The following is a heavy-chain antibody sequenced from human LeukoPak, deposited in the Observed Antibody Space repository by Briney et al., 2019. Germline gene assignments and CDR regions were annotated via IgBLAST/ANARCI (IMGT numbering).Heavy chain of an antibody. V-gene: IGHV3-7*01. J-gene: IGHJ4*02. CDR1: GFTFSSYW. D-gene: IGHD6-19*01. Sequence: GGSLRLSCAASGFTFSSYWMSWVRQAPGKGLEWVANIKQDGSEKSYVDSVKGRFTISRDNTKNSLYLQMNSLRAEDTAVYFCAREWAGPSFDYWGQGTLVAVSS. CDR3: AREWAGPSFDY. CDR2: IKQDGSEK.